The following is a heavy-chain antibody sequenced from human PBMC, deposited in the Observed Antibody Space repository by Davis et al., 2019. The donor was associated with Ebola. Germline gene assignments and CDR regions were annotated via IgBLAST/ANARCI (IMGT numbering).Heavy chain of an antibody. Sequence: PSETLSLTCTVSGYSISSGYYWGWIRQPPGKGLEWIGSIYHSGSTYYNPSLKSRVTISVDTSKNQFSLKLSSVTAADTAVYYCARPGQHAFDIWGQGTMVTVSS. V-gene: IGHV4-38-2*02. CDR1: GYSISSGYY. J-gene: IGHJ3*02. CDR3: ARPGQHAFDI. CDR2: IYHSGST.